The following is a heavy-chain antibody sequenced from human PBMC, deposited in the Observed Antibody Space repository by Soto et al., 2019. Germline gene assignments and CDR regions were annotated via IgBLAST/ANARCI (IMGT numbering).Heavy chain of an antibody. CDR1: GYTFTNYA. J-gene: IGHJ3*02. Sequence: ASVKVSCKASGYTFTNYAMHWMRQAPGQRLEWMGIINTGNGSTKYAQKFQGRVTMTRDTSTSTVYMELSSLRSEDTAVYYCARMGYDIAAAAPFDIWGQGTMVTVSS. CDR3: ARMGYDIAAAAPFDI. V-gene: IGHV1-3*04. CDR2: INTGNGST. D-gene: IGHD6-13*01.